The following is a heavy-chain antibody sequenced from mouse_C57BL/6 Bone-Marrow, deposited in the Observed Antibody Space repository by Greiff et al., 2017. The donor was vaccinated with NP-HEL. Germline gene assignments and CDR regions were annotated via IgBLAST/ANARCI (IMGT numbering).Heavy chain of an antibody. CDR1: GYTFTDYY. Sequence: VQLQQSGPELVKPGASVKISCKASGYTFTDYYMNWVKQSHGKSLEWIGDINPNNGGTSYNQKFKGKATLTVDKSSSTAYMELRSLTSEDSAVYYCARVSYDGYYDRFAYCGQGTLVTVSA. V-gene: IGHV1-26*01. CDR3: ARVSYDGYYDRFAY. J-gene: IGHJ3*01. D-gene: IGHD2-3*01. CDR2: INPNNGGT.